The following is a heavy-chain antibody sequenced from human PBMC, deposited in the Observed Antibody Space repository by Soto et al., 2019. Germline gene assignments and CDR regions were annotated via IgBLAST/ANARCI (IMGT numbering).Heavy chain of an antibody. J-gene: IGHJ6*03. V-gene: IGHV3-74*01. CDR3: AGHIGYCSSTSCPHYYYYYMDV. CDR2: INSDGSST. Sequence: GGSLRLSCAASGFTFSSYWMHWVRQAPGKGLVWVSRINSDGSSTSYADSVKGRFTISVDTSKNQFSLKLSSVTAADTAVYYCAGHIGYCSSTSCPHYYYYYMDVWGKGTTVTVSS. CDR1: GFTFSSYW. D-gene: IGHD2-2*01.